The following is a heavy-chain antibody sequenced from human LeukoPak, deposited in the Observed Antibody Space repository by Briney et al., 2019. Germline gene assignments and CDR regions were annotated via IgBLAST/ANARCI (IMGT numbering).Heavy chain of an antibody. CDR2: IIPILGIA. CDR1: GGTFSSYA. Sequence: SVKVSCKASGGTFSSYAISWVRQAPGQGLEWMGRIIPILGIANYAQRFQGRVTITADKSTSTAYMELSSLRSEDTAVYYCARALGYCSGGSCYSLDYWGQGTLVTVSS. J-gene: IGHJ4*02. CDR3: ARALGYCSGGSCYSLDY. D-gene: IGHD2-15*01. V-gene: IGHV1-69*04.